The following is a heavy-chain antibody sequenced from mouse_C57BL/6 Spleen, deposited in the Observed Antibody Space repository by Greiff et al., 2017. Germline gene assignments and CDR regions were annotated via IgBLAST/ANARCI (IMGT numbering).Heavy chain of an antibody. D-gene: IGHD2-4*01. Sequence: EVKVEESGGGLVQPGGSLKLSCAASGFTFSDYYMYWVRQTPEKRLEWVAYISNGGGSTYYPDTVKGRFTISRDNAKNTLYLQMSRLKSEDTAMYYCARHAAYDYDPYAMDYWGQGTSVTVSS. CDR2: ISNGGGST. V-gene: IGHV5-12*01. CDR1: GFTFSDYY. CDR3: ARHAAYDYDPYAMDY. J-gene: IGHJ4*01.